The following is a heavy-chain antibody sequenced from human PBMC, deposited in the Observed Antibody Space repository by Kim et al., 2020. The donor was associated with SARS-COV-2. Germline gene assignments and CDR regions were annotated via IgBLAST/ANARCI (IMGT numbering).Heavy chain of an antibody. Sequence: ASVKVSCKLSGNTLIELSIHWVRQAPGKGLEWMGGFDPEEGEAIYAQKFQGRVTMTEDTSTDTAYLALSSLRSDDTAMYYCVRAHYSYLTDHPYYDFWGQGTLVTVSS. CDR2: FDPEEGEA. D-gene: IGHD3-10*01. CDR3: VRAHYSYLTDHPYYDF. CDR1: GNTLIELS. V-gene: IGHV1-24*01. J-gene: IGHJ4*02.